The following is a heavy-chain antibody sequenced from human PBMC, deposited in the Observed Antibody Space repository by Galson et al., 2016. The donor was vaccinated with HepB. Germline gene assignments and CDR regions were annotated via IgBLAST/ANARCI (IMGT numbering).Heavy chain of an antibody. D-gene: IGHD3-10*01. CDR3: ARLYFGSGGAVDY. Sequence: SLRLSCAASGFTFSHYAMSWVRQAPGKGLEWVSLIYSGGSTYYADSVKGRFTISRDNSKNTLYLQMNSLRAEDTAVYYCARLYFGSGGAVDYWGQGTLVTVSS. J-gene: IGHJ4*02. CDR1: GFTFSHYA. CDR2: IYSGGST. V-gene: IGHV3-23*03.